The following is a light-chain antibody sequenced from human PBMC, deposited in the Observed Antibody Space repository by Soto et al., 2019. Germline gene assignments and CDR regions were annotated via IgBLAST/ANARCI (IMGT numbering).Light chain of an antibody. CDR3: QQSHRIPYT. CDR1: QTISSY. J-gene: IGKJ2*01. V-gene: IGKV1-39*01. CDR2: AAS. Sequence: DIQMTQSPSSLSASVGDRVTITCRASQTISSYLNWYQHKPGKAPKLLIYAASSLQSGVPSRFSGSGSGTDFSLTIRSLQPEYFATYYCQQSHRIPYTFGQGTKLEIK.